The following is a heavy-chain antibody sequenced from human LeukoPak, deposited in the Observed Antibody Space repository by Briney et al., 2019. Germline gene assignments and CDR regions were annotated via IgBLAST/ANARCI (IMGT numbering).Heavy chain of an antibody. V-gene: IGHV1-69*13. Sequence: GASVKVSCKASGGTFSSYAISWVRQAPGQGLEWMGGIIPIFGTANYAQKFQGRVTITADESTSTAYMELSSLRSEDTAVYYCARDLERSSPNWFDPRGQGTLVTVSS. D-gene: IGHD6-6*01. CDR2: IIPIFGTA. J-gene: IGHJ5*02. CDR3: ARDLERSSPNWFDP. CDR1: GGTFSSYA.